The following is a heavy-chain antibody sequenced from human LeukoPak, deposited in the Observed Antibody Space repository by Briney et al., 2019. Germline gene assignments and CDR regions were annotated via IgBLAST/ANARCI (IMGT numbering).Heavy chain of an antibody. J-gene: IGHJ3*02. V-gene: IGHV4-59*01. CDR2: IYYTGNT. CDR3: AGDLKSGYVDGAFAI. D-gene: IGHD5-12*01. Sequence: NPSETLSLTCTVSGDSISSYSWSLIRQPPGKGLEWIGYIYYTGNTNYNPSLKSRVTISVDTSKNQFSLKLTSVTAADTAVYYCAGDLKSGYVDGAFAIWGQGTMVTVSS. CDR1: GDSISSYS.